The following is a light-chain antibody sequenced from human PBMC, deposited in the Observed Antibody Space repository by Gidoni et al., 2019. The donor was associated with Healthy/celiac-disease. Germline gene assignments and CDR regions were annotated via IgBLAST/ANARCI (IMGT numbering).Light chain of an antibody. J-gene: IGKJ3*01. Sequence: DIVMTQSPLSLPVTPGEPASISCRSSQSLLHSNGYNYLDWYLQKPGQSPQLLIYLGSNRASGVPDRFSGSGSGTDFTLKSSRVEAEDVGVYYCMQALQTPFTIGPGTKVDIK. V-gene: IGKV2-28*01. CDR3: MQALQTPFT. CDR1: QSLLHSNGYNY. CDR2: LGS.